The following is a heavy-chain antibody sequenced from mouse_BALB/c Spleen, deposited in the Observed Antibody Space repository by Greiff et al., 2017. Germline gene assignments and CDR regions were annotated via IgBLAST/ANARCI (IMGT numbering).Heavy chain of an antibody. Sequence: EVKLMESGGGLVQPGGSRKLSCAASGFTFSSFGMHWVRQAPEKGLEWVAYISSGSSTIYYADTVKGRFPISRDNPKNTLFLQMTSLRSEDTAMYYCARWDWYFDVWGAGTTVTVSS. CDR3: ARWDWYFDV. CDR1: GFTFSSFG. J-gene: IGHJ1*01. V-gene: IGHV5-17*02. CDR2: ISSGSSTI.